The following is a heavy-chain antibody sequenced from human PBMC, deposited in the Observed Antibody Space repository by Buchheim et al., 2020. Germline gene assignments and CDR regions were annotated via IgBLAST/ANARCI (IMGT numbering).Heavy chain of an antibody. CDR2: ISYGGTT. CDR3: ARGGQTAAAVDNWFDP. J-gene: IGHJ5*02. CDR1: GDSLRGYY. D-gene: IGHD1-14*01. V-gene: IGHV4-59*01. Sequence: QVLLQESGPGLLKPSETLSLTCTVSGDSLRGYYWNWIRQPPGKGLEWIGYISYGGTTQYNPTLNSRVSITLDTSKDKFYLKMNTVTAADTAKYFCARGGQTAAAVDNWFDPWGQG.